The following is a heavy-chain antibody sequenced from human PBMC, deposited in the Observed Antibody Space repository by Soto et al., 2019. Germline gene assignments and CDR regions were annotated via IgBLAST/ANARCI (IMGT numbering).Heavy chain of an antibody. Sequence: QVQLQQWGAGLLKSSETLSLTCAVYGGSFSGYYWNWLRQPPGEGLEWIGKIDQSVSTNYNPSLKRRVTMSLDKSENHYSPKLTSVTAMDTAVYSWPAGIVTVVQAVMNSLDPWGQGTLVTVSS. V-gene: IGHV4-34*01. CDR3: PAGIVTVVQAVMNSLDP. D-gene: IGHD3-10*01. J-gene: IGHJ5*02. CDR1: GGSFSGYY. CDR2: IDQSVST.